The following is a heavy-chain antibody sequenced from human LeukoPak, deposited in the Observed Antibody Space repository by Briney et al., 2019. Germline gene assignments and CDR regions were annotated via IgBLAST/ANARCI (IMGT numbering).Heavy chain of an antibody. V-gene: IGHV4-59*01. CDR1: GGSISSYY. CDR2: IYYSGST. D-gene: IGHD2-15*01. Sequence: PSETLSLTCTVSGGSISSYYWSWIRQPPGKGLEWIGYIYYSGSTNYNPSLKSRVTKSVDTSKNQFSLKLSSVTAADTAVYYCATPLVVVAATNALDIWGQGTMVTVSS. J-gene: IGHJ3*02. CDR3: ATPLVVVAATNALDI.